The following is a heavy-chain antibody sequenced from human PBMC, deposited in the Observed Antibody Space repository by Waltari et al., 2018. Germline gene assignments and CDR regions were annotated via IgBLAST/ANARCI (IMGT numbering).Heavy chain of an antibody. CDR1: GGSFSGYY. CDR2: INHSGST. CDR3: ATGISRDLDY. D-gene: IGHD1-26*01. J-gene: IGHJ4*02. Sequence: QVQLQQWGAGLLKHSETLSLTCAVYGGSFSGYYWSWIRQPPGKGLEWIGEINHSGSTNYNPSLKSRVTISVYTSKNQFSLKLSSVTAADTAVYYCATGISRDLDYWGQGTLVTVSS. V-gene: IGHV4-34*01.